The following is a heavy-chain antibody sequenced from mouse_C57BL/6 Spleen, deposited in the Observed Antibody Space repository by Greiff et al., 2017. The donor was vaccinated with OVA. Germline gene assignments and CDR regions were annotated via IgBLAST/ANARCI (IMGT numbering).Heavy chain of an antibody. J-gene: IGHJ2*01. V-gene: IGHV1-55*01. CDR1: GYTFTSYW. CDR3: ARSGSSPGYFDY. Sequence: VQLQQPGAELVKPGASVKMSCKASGYTFTSYWITWVKQRPGQGLEWIGDIYPGSGSTNYNEKFKSKATLTVDTSSSTAYMQLSSLTSEDSAVYYCARSGSSPGYFDYWGQGTTLTVSS. D-gene: IGHD1-1*01. CDR2: IYPGSGST.